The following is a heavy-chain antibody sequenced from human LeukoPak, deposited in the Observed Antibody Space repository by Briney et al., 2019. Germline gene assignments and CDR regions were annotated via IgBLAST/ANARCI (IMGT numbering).Heavy chain of an antibody. V-gene: IGHV1-8*01. D-gene: IGHD5-18*01. CDR1: GYTFTTYD. Sequence: ASVKVSCKASGYTFTTYDINWVRQATGQGLEWMGWMNPNSGNTGYAQRFQGRVTMTRNTSISTAFMELSGLRSEDTAVYFCARRNTAMVAGLDYWGQGSLVTVSS. CDR2: MNPNSGNT. CDR3: ARRNTAMVAGLDY. J-gene: IGHJ4*02.